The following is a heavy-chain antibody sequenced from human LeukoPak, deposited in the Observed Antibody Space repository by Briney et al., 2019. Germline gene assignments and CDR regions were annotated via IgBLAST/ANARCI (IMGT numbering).Heavy chain of an antibody. CDR1: GFTFSSYS. J-gene: IGHJ4*02. D-gene: IGHD3-22*01. CDR2: ISSSSSYI. CDR3: AGDYYDSSGYYN. V-gene: IGHV3-21*01. Sequence: GSLRLSCAASGFTFSSYSMNWVRQAPGKGLEWVSSISSSSSYIYYADSVKGRFTISRDNAKNSLYLQMNSLRAEDTAVYYCAGDYYDSSGYYNWGQGTLVTVSS.